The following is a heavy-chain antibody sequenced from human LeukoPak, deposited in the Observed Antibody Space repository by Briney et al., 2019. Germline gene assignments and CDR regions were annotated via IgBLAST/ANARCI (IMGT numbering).Heavy chain of an antibody. J-gene: IGHJ4*02. CDR3: ARDSLDPATAIRKGQYYFDY. CDR1: GGSISSYY. V-gene: IGHV4-59*12. CDR2: IYYSGST. Sequence: SETLSLTCTVSGGSISSYYWSWIRQPPGKGLEWIGYIYYSGSTNYNPSLKSRVTISVDTSKNQFSLQLNSVTPEDTAVYYCARDSLDPATAIRKGQYYFDYWGQGTLVTVSS. D-gene: IGHD2-2*02.